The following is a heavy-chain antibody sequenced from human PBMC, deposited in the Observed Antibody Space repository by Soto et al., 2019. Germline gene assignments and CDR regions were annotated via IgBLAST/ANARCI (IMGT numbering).Heavy chain of an antibody. D-gene: IGHD5-12*01. Sequence: NPSESLSLTCTVSGGSITKYYWSWIRQPAGKGLEWIGRVSTSGNVVSKASVRGRLTMSVGTSKKQFPLRLTSVTQADPAVYYWERDNKDLVSLDPVAFDYWGQGALVT. CDR3: ERDNKDLVSLDPVAFDY. J-gene: IGHJ4*02. CDR2: VSTSGNV. CDR1: GGSITKYY. V-gene: IGHV4-4*07.